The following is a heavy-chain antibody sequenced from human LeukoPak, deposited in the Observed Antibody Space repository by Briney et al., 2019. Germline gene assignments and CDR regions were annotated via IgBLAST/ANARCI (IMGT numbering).Heavy chain of an antibody. J-gene: IGHJ4*02. D-gene: IGHD6-19*01. CDR2: IYYSGST. Sequence: SEALSLTCTVSGGSISSYYWSWIRQPPGKGLEWIGYIYYSGSTNYNPSLKSRVTISVDTSKNQFSLKLSSVTAADTAVYYCARGKDSGWYGAFDYWGQGTLVTVSS. CDR1: GGSISSYY. V-gene: IGHV4-59*01. CDR3: ARGKDSGWYGAFDY.